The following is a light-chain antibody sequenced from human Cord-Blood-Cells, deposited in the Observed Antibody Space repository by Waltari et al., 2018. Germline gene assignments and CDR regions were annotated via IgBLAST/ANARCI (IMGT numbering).Light chain of an antibody. CDR2: DVS. CDR1: SSDVGGYNY. J-gene: IGLJ3*02. V-gene: IGLV2-14*01. CDR3: SSYTSSSTWV. Sequence: QSALTQPACVSGSPGQSITISCTGTSSDVGGYNYVSWYQQHPGKAPQLMIYDVSNRPSGVYNRFSGSKSVNTASLTISGLQAEDEADYYCSSYTSSSTWVVGGGTKLTVL.